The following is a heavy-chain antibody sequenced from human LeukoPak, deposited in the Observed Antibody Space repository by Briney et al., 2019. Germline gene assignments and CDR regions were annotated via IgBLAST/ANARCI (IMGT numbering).Heavy chain of an antibody. D-gene: IGHD6-13*01. Sequence: SETLSLTYTVSGGSISSSSYYWGWIRQPPGKGLEWIGSIYYSGSTYYNPSLKSRVTISVDTSKNQFSLKLSSVTAADTAVYYCARELAEIAAAIRGYYYYYMDVWGKGTTVTVSS. CDR2: IYYSGST. CDR3: ARELAEIAAAIRGYYYYYMDV. CDR1: GGSISSSSYY. V-gene: IGHV4-39*01. J-gene: IGHJ6*03.